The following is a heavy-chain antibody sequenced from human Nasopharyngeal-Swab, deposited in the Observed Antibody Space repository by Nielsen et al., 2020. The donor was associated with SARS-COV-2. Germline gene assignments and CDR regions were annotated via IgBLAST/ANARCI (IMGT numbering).Heavy chain of an antibody. CDR1: GGSISSYY. D-gene: IGHD1-26*01. V-gene: IGHV4-59*01. CDR2: IYYSGST. J-gene: IGHJ3*02. Sequence: SETLSLTCTVSGGSISSYYWSWIRQPPGKGLEWIGYIYYSGSTNYNPSLKSRVTISVDTSKNQFSLKLSSVTAADTAVYYCARLGVVGATDIWGQGTMVTVSS. CDR3: ARLGVVGATDI.